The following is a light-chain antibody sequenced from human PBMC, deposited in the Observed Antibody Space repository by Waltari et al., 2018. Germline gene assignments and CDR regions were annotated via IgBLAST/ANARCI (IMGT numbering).Light chain of an antibody. CDR2: KVS. J-gene: IGKJ1*01. Sequence: DFVMTQSPLSLPVTLGQPASISCRSSQSLVDSDGNTYLNWFQQRPGQSPRRLIYKVSKRDSGVPDRFSGSGSGTDFTLKISRVEAGDVGVYYCMEGAHWAFGQGTKVEIK. V-gene: IGKV2-30*01. CDR3: MEGAHWA. CDR1: QSLVDSDGNTY.